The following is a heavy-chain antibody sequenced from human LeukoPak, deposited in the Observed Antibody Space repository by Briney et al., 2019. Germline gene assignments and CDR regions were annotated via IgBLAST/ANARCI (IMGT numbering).Heavy chain of an antibody. Sequence: GGSLRLSCAASGFTFSSYSMNWVRQAPGKGREWVSSISSSSSYIYYADSVKGRFTISRDNAKNSLYLQMNSLRAEDTAVYYCARVGIVVVTHYMDVWGKGTTVTVSS. D-gene: IGHD2-21*02. V-gene: IGHV3-21*01. CDR3: ARVGIVVVTHYMDV. CDR2: ISSSSSYI. J-gene: IGHJ6*03. CDR1: GFTFSSYS.